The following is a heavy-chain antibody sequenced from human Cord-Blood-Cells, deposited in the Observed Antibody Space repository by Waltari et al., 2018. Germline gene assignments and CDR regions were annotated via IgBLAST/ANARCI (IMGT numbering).Heavy chain of an antibody. J-gene: IGHJ4*02. D-gene: IGHD3-10*01. CDR1: GFTFSSYA. CDR2: ISGSGGSK. CDR3: AKVPTVESGSGSYYDY. Sequence: EVQLLESGGGLVQPGGSLRLSCAASGFTFSSYAMSWVRQAPGKGLEWVSAISGSGGSKYYADSVKGRFTISRDNSKNTLYLQMNSLRAEDTAVYYCAKVPTVESGSGSYYDYWGQGTLVTVSS. V-gene: IGHV3-23*01.